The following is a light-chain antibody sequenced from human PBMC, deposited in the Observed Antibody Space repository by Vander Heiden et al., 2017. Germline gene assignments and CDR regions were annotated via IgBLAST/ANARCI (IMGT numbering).Light chain of an antibody. CDR3: QQRSNWPGT. CDR1: QSVSSY. CDR2: DAS. J-gene: IGKJ3*01. V-gene: IGKV3-11*01. Sequence: EIVLTQSPATLSLSPGERATLSCRASQSVSSYLVWYQQKPGQAPRLLIYDASNRATGIPARFSGSGSGTDFTLTISRLEPEDFAVYYCQQRSNWPGTFGPGTIVDIK.